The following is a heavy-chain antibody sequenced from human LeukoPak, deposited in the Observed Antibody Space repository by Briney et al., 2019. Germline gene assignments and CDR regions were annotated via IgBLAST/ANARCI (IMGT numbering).Heavy chain of an antibody. CDR2: MNSNSGNT. CDR3: ARAPLVERYYYYYYMDV. J-gene: IGHJ6*03. D-gene: IGHD6-6*01. CDR1: GYTFTSYD. Sequence: ASVNVSCKASGYTFTSYDINWVRQATGQGLEWMGWMNSNSGNTGYAQKFQGRVTMTRNTSITTAYMELSSLRSEDTAVYYCARAPLVERYYYYYYMDVWGKGTTVTVSS. V-gene: IGHV1-8*01.